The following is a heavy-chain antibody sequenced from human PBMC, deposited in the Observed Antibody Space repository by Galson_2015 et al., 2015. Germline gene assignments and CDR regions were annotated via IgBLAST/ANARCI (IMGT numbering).Heavy chain of an antibody. CDR2: ISTNSSYI. J-gene: IGHJ6*03. CDR1: GFTFSRYC. D-gene: IGHD3-10*01. CDR3: ARDCFRRPTNCYYHMDV. Sequence: SLRLSCAASGFTFSRYCMHWVRQAPGKGLVWVSSISTNSSYINYADSVKGRFTISRYNAKNSLYLQMNSLRAEDMAVYDRARDCFRRPTNCYYHMDVWGKGTLVTVSS. V-gene: IGHV3-21*01.